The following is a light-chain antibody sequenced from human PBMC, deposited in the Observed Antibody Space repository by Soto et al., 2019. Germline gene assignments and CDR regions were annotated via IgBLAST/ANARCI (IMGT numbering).Light chain of an antibody. CDR3: VAWDDSLNGPYV. V-gene: IGLV1-44*01. CDR1: SSNIGRNT. J-gene: IGLJ1*01. CDR2: SNN. Sequence: QSVLAQPPSLSGTPGQRVTISWSGSSSNIGRNTVNWYQQLPGTAPKLLICSNNQRPSGVPDRFSGSKSGASASLAISWLQSEDEADYYCVAWDDSLNGPYVFGTGTKVTVL.